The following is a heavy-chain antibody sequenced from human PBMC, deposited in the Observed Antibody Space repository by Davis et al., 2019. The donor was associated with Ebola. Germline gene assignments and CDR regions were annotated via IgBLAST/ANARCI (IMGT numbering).Heavy chain of an antibody. CDR3: ARWSPRFGEFLNFDN. CDR2: ISTYSSYT. V-gene: IGHV3-11*06. D-gene: IGHD3-10*02. J-gene: IGHJ4*02. Sequence: PGGSLRLSCAASGFTFSDYYMSWIRQAPGKGLECVSCISTYSSYTHFADSVKGRFTISRDNAKNSLYLQMNSLRAEDTAVYYCARWSPRFGEFLNFDNWGQGTLVTVSS. CDR1: GFTFSDYY.